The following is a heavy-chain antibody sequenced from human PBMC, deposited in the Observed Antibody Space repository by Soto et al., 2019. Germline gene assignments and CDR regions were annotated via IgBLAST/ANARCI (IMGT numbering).Heavy chain of an antibody. CDR1: GYTFTSYG. CDR3: ARALGYCSSTSCYVLGHYYYYYMDV. V-gene: IGHV1-18*01. J-gene: IGHJ6*03. D-gene: IGHD2-2*01. Sequence: QVQLVQSGAEVKKPGASVKVSCKASGYTFTSYGISWVRHAPGQGLEWMGWISAYNGNTNYAQKLKGRVTMTTDTSTSKDYMELRSLRSDDTAVYYCARALGYCSSTSCYVLGHYYYYYMDVWGKGTTVTVSS. CDR2: ISAYNGNT.